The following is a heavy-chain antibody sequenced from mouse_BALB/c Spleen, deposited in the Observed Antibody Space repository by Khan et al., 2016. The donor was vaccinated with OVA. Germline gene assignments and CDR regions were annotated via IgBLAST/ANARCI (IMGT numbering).Heavy chain of an antibody. CDR1: GYAFSDYN. CDR3: ARGGFGSPLAY. J-gene: IGHJ3*01. Sequence: VRLQQSGPELVKPGASVKIPCKASGYAFSDYNMDWVKQSHGKSLEWIGDITPNNGGTIYNQKFKDKATLTVDKSSNTAYMELRSLTSEDTAVYYCARGGFGSPLAYWGQGTLVTVSA. D-gene: IGHD1-1*01. V-gene: IGHV1-18*01. CDR2: ITPNNGGT.